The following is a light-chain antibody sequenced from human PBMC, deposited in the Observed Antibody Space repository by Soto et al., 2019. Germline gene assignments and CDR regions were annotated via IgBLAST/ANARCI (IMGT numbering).Light chain of an antibody. CDR3: LKYTSSPRT. Sequence: DVVMTQSPASLTVSLVERATINSRSSHRGFSRSINSNYLAWYQLKTVQPPKLLIYWASTRESGVPARFSGSGSGRDFTLTISNVQPEDVAVYCCLKYTSSPRTFGLGTTVQLK. CDR1: HRGFSRSINSNY. J-gene: IGKJ1*01. CDR2: WAS. V-gene: IGKV4-1*01.